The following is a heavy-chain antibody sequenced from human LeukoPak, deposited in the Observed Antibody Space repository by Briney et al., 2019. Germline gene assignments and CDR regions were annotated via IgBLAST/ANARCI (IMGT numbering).Heavy chain of an antibody. V-gene: IGHV4-34*01. J-gene: IGHJ4*02. D-gene: IGHD4-17*01. CDR3: ARGPNYGDRVDYLDS. CDR1: GGSFSGYY. Sequence: PSETLSLTCAVYGGSFSGYYWSWIRQPPGKGLEWIGEINHSGSTNYNPSLKSRVTISVDTSKNQFSLKLSSVTAADTAVYYCARGPNYGDRVDYLDSWGQGTKVTVSS. CDR2: INHSGST.